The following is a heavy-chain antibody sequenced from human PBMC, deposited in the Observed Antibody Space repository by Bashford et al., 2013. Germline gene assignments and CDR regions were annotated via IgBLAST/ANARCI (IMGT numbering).Heavy chain of an antibody. V-gene: IGHV3-30*04. D-gene: IGHD6-6*01. CDR2: ISYDGSNK. J-gene: IGHJ4*02. Sequence: VRQAPGKGLEWVAVISYDGSNKYYADSVKGRFTISRDNSKNTLYLQMNSLRAEDTAVYYCARFEYSSSSSDYWGQGTLVTVSS. CDR3: ARFEYSSSSSDY.